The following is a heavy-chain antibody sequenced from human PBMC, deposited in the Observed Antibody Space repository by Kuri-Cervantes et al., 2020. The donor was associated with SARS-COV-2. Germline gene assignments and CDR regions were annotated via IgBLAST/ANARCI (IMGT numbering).Heavy chain of an antibody. CDR2: ISWNSGSI. D-gene: IGHD3-9*01. Sequence: LALTCSASGFTFDDYAMHWVRQAPGKGLEWFSGISWNSGSIVYADSVKGRFTISRDNAKHSLYLQMNSLRAEDTAVYYCARATGGVLRYFDWSPYFDYWGQGTLVTVSS. CDR3: ARATGGVLRYFDWSPYFDY. J-gene: IGHJ4*02. V-gene: IGHV3-9*01. CDR1: GFTFDDYA.